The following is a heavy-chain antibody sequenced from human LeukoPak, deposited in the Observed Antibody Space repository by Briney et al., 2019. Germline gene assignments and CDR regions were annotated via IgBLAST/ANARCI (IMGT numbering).Heavy chain of an antibody. CDR2: IWYDGSNK. V-gene: IGHV3-33*01. CDR3: ARGSPRMGYFDY. D-gene: IGHD1-14*01. J-gene: IGHJ4*02. Sequence: GRSLRLSCAASGFTFSSYGMHWVRQAPGKGLEWVAVIWYDGSNKYYADSVKGRFTISRDNSKNTLYLQMNSLRAEDTAVYYCARGSPRMGYFDYWGQGTLVTVSS. CDR1: GFTFSSYG.